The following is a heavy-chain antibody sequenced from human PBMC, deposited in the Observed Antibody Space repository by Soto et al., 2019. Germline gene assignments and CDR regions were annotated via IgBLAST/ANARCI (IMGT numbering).Heavy chain of an antibody. CDR1: GFTFSSYW. V-gene: IGHV3-74*01. J-gene: IGHJ5*02. CDR2: INSDGSST. CDR3: ASDLMLPVTRVCIDP. Sequence: AGASLRLSCAASGFTFSSYWMHWVRQAPGKGLVWVSRINSDGSSTSYADSVKGRFTISRDNAKNTLYLQMNSLRAEDTAVYYCASDLMLPVTRVCIDPSGPGTLLTVSS. D-gene: IGHD6-13*01.